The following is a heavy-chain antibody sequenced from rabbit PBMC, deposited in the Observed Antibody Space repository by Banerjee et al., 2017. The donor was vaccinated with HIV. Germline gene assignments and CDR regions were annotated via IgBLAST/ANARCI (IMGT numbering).Heavy chain of an antibody. CDR1: GFDFSSYG. J-gene: IGHJ4*01. CDR2: ITYGGSA. V-gene: IGHV1S39*01. D-gene: IGHD4-1*01. Sequence: QEQLVESGGGLVQPGGSLKLSCKASGFDFSSYGVSWVRQAPGKGLEWIGYITYGGSAYYASWVKGRFPISKPSSTTVTLQMTSLTAADTATYFCARDLAGAIGWNFNLWGQGPLVPVS. CDR3: ARDLAGAIGWNFNL.